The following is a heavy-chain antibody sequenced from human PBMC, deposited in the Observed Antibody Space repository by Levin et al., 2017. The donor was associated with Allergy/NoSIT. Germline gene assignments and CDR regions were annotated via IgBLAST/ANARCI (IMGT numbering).Heavy chain of an antibody. V-gene: IGHV3-48*01. CDR3: ARTYYDILTGQILYDY. D-gene: IGHD3-9*01. CDR1: GFTFSSYS. CDR2: ISSSSSTI. J-gene: IGHJ4*02. Sequence: GESLKISCAASGFTFSSYSMNWVRQAPGKGLEWVSYISSSSSTIYYADSVKGRFTISRDNAKNSLYLQMNSLRAEDTAVYYCARTYYDILTGQILYDYWGQGTLVTVSS.